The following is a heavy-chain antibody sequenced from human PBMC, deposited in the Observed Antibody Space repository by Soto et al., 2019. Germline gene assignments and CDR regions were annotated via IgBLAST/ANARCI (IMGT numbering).Heavy chain of an antibody. Sequence: GLTLRLSCAASGFTFSSFALSWVRQALGKVLEWVSGISGTGSGTYYADSVKGRFTISRDNSRNSMSLQMDSLRAEDTDLYSCGKDALCGYIRANFDPWGQGILVTVSS. CDR1: GFTFSSFA. CDR2: ISGTGSGT. V-gene: IGHV3-23*01. J-gene: IGHJ5*02. CDR3: GKDALCGYIRANFDP. D-gene: IGHD5-12*01.